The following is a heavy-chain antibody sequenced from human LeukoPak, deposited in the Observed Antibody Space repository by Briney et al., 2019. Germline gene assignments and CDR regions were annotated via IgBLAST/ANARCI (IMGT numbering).Heavy chain of an antibody. CDR3: ARHLRLWQNWFDP. Sequence: LGESLKISCKGSGYSFTNYWIGWVRQMPGKGPEWMGIIYPGDSDTRYSPSFQGQVTISADKSISTAYLQWSSLKASGTAMYYCARHLRLWQNWFDPWGQGTLVTVSS. CDR2: IYPGDSDT. D-gene: IGHD5-18*01. V-gene: IGHV5-51*01. J-gene: IGHJ5*02. CDR1: GYSFTNYW.